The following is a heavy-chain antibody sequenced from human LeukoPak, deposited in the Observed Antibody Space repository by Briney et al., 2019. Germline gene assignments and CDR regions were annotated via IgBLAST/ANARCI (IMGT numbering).Heavy chain of an antibody. CDR3: AKEEYKSQQLAAVQH. CDR2: INQDGSAK. CDR1: GFTFSSYW. D-gene: IGHD6-13*01. Sequence: PGGSLRLSCAASGFTFSSYWMNWVRQAPGKGLEWVANINQDGSAKYYVDSVKGRFTFSRDNAMNSLFLQMNSLRAEDTAVYYCAKEEYKSQQLAAVQHWGQGTLVTVSS. V-gene: IGHV3-7*03. J-gene: IGHJ1*01.